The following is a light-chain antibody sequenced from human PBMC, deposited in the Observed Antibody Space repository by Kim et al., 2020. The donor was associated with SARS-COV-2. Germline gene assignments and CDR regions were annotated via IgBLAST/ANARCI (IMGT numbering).Light chain of an antibody. CDR3: QVWDSSTNWV. J-gene: IGLJ3*02. Sequence: VALGQTARITCGGNNIGSKNVHWYQQKPGQAPVLVIYRDSNRHSGIPERFAGSNSGNTATLTISRAQAGDEADYYCQVWDSSTNWVFGGGTQLTVL. CDR1: NIGSKN. CDR2: RDS. V-gene: IGLV3-9*01.